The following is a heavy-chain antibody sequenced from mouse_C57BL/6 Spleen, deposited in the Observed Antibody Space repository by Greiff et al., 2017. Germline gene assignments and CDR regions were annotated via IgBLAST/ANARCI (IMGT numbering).Heavy chain of an antibody. D-gene: IGHD3-2*02. CDR3: ARVDSSGYGY. J-gene: IGHJ2*01. CDR1: GYTFTSYW. V-gene: IGHV1-69*01. CDR2: IDPSDSYT. Sequence: QVQLQQPGAELVMPGASVKLSCKASGYTFTSYWMHWVKQRPGQGLEWLGEIDPSDSYTNYNQKFKGKSTLTVDKSSSTAYMQLSSLTSEDSAVYYCARVDSSGYGYWGQGTTLTVSS.